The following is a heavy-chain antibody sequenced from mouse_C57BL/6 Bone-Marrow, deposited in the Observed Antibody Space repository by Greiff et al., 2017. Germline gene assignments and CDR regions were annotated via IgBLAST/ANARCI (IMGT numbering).Heavy chain of an antibody. CDR2: IRNKANNHAT. CDR1: GFTFSDAW. V-gene: IGHV6-6*01. Sequence: DVQLVESGGGLVQPGGSMKLSCAASGFTFSDAWMDWVRQSPEKGLEWVAEIRNKANNHATYYAESVKGRFTISRDDSKSSVYLQMNSLRAEDTGIYYCTRPVRTGDAMDYWGQGTSVTVSS. J-gene: IGHJ4*01. CDR3: TRPVRTGDAMDY.